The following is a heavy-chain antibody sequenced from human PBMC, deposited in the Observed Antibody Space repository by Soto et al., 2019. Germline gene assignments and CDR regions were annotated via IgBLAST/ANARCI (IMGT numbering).Heavy chain of an antibody. D-gene: IGHD2-21*01. CDR1: GFTFRTYA. J-gene: IGHJ4*02. V-gene: IGHV3-64D*08. CDR2: MTNDGSAT. Sequence: GSLRLSCSASGFTFRTYAMHWVRQAPGKRLEYVSAMTNDGSATFYADSVKGRVTISRDNSRNTLYLKMSSLRVEDSTVYYCVKDCGAWPRDFDYWGQGTLVTVSS. CDR3: VKDCGAWPRDFDY.